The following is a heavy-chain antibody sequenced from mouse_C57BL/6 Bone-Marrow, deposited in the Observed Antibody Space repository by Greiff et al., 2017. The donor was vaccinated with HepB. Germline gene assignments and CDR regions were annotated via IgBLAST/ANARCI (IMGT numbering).Heavy chain of an antibody. D-gene: IGHD2-3*01. CDR1: GFNIKDDY. V-gene: IGHV14-4*01. Sequence: VQLQQSGAELVRPGASVKLSCTASGFNIKDDYMHWVKQRPEQGLEWIGWIDPENGDTEYASKFQGKATITADTSSNTAYLQLSSLTSEDTAVYYCTTGGNDGYPDYWGQGTTLTVSS. CDR2: IDPENGDT. J-gene: IGHJ2*01. CDR3: TTGGNDGYPDY.